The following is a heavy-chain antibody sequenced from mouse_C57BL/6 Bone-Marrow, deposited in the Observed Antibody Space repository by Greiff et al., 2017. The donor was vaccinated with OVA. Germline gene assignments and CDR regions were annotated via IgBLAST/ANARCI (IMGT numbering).Heavy chain of an antibody. Sequence: QVQLQQSGAELVRPGASVTLSCKASGYTFTDYEMHWVKQTPVHGLEWIGAIDPETGGTAYNQKFKGKAILTADKSSSTAYMELRSLTSEDSAVYYCTRGYEGYCDVWGTGTTVTVSS. V-gene: IGHV1-15*01. CDR2: IDPETGGT. J-gene: IGHJ1*03. CDR1: GYTFTDYE. D-gene: IGHD1-2*01. CDR3: TRGYEGYCDV.